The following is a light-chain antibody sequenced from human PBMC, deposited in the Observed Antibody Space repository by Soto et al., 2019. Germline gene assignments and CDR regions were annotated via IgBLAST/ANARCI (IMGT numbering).Light chain of an antibody. CDR1: QSISSY. CDR2: DAS. V-gene: IGKV3-11*01. J-gene: IGKJ3*01. CDR3: QQRSNWL. Sequence: EIFLTQSPSTVSLYPGEIATLSCRASQSISSYLAWYQQKPGQAPRLLIYDASNRATGIPARFSGSGSGTDFTLTISSLEPEDFAVYYCQQRSNWLVGPGTKVDNK.